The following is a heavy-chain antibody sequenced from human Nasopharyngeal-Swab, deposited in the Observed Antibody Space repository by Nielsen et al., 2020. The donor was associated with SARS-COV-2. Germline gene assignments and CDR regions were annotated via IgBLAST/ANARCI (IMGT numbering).Heavy chain of an antibody. CDR3: ARDTQTYYDSSGYQDY. J-gene: IGHJ4*02. Sequence: SETLSLTCTVSGSSISSGYYWGWIRQPPGKGLEWIGSIYHSGSTYYNPSLKSRVTISVDTSTNQFSLKLSSATAADTAVYYCARDTQTYYDSSGYQDYWGQGTLVTVSS. CDR1: GSSISSGYY. CDR2: IYHSGST. D-gene: IGHD3-22*01. V-gene: IGHV4-38-2*02.